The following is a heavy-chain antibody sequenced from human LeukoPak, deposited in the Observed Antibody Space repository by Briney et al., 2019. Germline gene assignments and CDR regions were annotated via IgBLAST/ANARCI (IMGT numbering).Heavy chain of an antibody. D-gene: IGHD1-20*01. V-gene: IGHV3-21*01. CDR1: GFTFSTYS. J-gene: IGHJ4*02. CDR3: ARGFNWNYVDY. Sequence: GGSLRLSCAASGFTFSTYSMSWVRQAPGKGLEWVSSISSSSSHIYYADSVKGRFTISRDNAKNSLYLQMNSLRAEDTAVYYCARGFNWNYVDYWGQGTLVTVSS. CDR2: ISSSSSHI.